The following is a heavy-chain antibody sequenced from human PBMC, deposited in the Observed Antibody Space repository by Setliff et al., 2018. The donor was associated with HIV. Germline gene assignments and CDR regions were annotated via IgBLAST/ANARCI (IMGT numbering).Heavy chain of an antibody. V-gene: IGHV3-23*03. CDR3: AKGIEMATIMSAFDI. CDR2: IYSGST. J-gene: IGHJ3*02. Sequence: GVLKISCAASGFTFSNYAMNWVRQAPGKGPEWVSVIYSGSTYYADSVKGRFTISSDNSKNTLYLQLNSLRAEDTAVYYCAKGIEMATIMSAFDIWGQGTMVTVSS. CDR1: GFTFSNYA. D-gene: IGHD5-12*01.